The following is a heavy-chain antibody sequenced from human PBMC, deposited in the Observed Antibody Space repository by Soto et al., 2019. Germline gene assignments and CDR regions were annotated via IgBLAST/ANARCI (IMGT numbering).Heavy chain of an antibody. CDR2: ISGSGGTT. V-gene: IGHV3-23*01. CDR1: GFTFSSYA. J-gene: IGHJ4*02. Sequence: GGSLRLSCAASGFTFSSYAINWVRQAPGKGLEWVSAISGSGGTTYFADSVKGRFTISRVNSKNTLYLQMNSLRAEDTAVYYCAKDVDQVGTGAFDYWGQGTLVTVSS. CDR3: AKDVDQVGTGAFDY. D-gene: IGHD1-26*01.